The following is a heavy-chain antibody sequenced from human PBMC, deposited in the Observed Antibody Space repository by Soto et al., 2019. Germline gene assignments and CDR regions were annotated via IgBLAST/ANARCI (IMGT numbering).Heavy chain of an antibody. D-gene: IGHD6-19*01. CDR1: GYTFTSYA. CDR2: INAGNGNT. CDR3: ARHYLREQWLAREGLNWFDP. V-gene: IGHV1-3*01. Sequence: QVQLVQSGAEVKKPGASVKVSCKASGYTFTSYAMHWVRQAPGQRLEWMGWINAGNGNTKYSQKFQGRVTITRDTPASTAYMELSSLRSEDTAVYYCARHYLREQWLAREGLNWFDPWGQGTLVTVSS. J-gene: IGHJ5*02.